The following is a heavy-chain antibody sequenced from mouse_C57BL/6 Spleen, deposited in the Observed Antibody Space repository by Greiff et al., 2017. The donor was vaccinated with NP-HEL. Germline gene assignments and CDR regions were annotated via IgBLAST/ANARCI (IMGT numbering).Heavy chain of an antibody. CDR2: IHPNSGST. CDR3: ARETAQATFFYYYAMDY. J-gene: IGHJ4*01. Sequence: VQLQQPGAELVKPGASVKLSCKASGYTFTSYWMHWVKQRPGQGLEWIGMIHPNSGSTNYNEKFKSKATLTVDKSSSTAYMQLSSLTSEDSAVYYCARETAQATFFYYYAMDYWGQGTSVTVSS. D-gene: IGHD3-2*02. V-gene: IGHV1-64*01. CDR1: GYTFTSYW.